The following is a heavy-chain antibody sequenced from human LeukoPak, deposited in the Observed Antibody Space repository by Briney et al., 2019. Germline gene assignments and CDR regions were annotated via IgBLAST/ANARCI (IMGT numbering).Heavy chain of an antibody. V-gene: IGHV4-38-2*02. CDR2: IHRSGST. CDR1: NYSISNSLY. J-gene: IGHJ6*03. Sequence: ASETLSLTYSGSNYSISNSLYWAWLRQPPGKGLAWIGSIHRSGSTFYNPSLKSRVTISLDTSKNQFSLKLSSVTAADTAVYFCARGTYGYYMDVWGKGTTVTVSS. D-gene: IGHD4-17*01. CDR3: ARGTYGYYMDV.